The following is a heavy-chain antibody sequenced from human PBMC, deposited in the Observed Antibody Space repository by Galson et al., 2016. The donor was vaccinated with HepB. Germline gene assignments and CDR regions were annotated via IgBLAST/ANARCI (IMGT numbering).Heavy chain of an antibody. CDR3: ARAWRPCSGGVVALCGYGLDV. V-gene: IGHV4-31*03. Sequence: TLSLTCTVSGGSISSGTHYWSWIRQHPGKGLEWVGSISYSGTSYSGSTYYNPSLKSRLTISVDTSKRQFSLELNSLTAADTAVYYCARAWRPCSGGVVALCGYGLDVWGKGTTVTVSS. CDR2: ISYSGTSYSGST. D-gene: IGHD2-15*01. J-gene: IGHJ6*04. CDR1: GGSISSGTHY.